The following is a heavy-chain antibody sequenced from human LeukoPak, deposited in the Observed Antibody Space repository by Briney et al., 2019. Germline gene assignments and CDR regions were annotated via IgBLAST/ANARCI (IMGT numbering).Heavy chain of an antibody. CDR3: ARDRGKDYFGD. J-gene: IGHJ4*02. Sequence: GGSLRLSCVTSGLTFTNHGFHWLRQAAGKGLGWVAFVRNDGFDTYHSNSVKGRFSISRDDSKNTVYLQMNSLRAEDTALYYCARDRGKDYFGDGGQGTQVPVSS. CDR1: GLTFTNHG. CDR2: VRNDGFDT. D-gene: IGHD4-23*01. V-gene: IGHV3-30*02.